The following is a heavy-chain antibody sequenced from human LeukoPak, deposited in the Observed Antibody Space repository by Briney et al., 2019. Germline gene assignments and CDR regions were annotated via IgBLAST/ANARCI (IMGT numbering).Heavy chain of an antibody. V-gene: IGHV3-30*02. CDR3: ANKVAHHLDS. J-gene: IGHJ4*02. D-gene: IGHD1-14*01. CDR1: GSTFSSYG. Sequence: GGSLRLSCAASGSTFSSYGMHWVRQAPGKGLGWVAFIQYDGSNKYYADSVKGRFTISRDNSRNTLYLQMNSLRGEDTAVYYCANKVAHHLDSWGQGTLVTVSS. CDR2: IQYDGSNK.